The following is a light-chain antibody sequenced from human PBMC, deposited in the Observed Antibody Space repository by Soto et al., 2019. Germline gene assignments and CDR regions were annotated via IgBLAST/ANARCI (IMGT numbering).Light chain of an antibody. J-gene: IGLJ1*01. CDR2: EGS. CDR3: CSFAGSGTQYV. V-gene: IGLV2-23*01. Sequence: QSLLTQPASVSGSLGQSITISCIGTSSNIGSYNLVSWYQHQPGKAPKIMIFEGSKRPSGVSNRFSGSRSGNTASLTISGLQAEDEADYYCCSFAGSGTQYVFGTGTKLTVL. CDR1: SSNIGSYNL.